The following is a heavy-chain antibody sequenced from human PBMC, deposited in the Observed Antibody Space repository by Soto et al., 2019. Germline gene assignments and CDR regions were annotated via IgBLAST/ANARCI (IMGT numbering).Heavy chain of an antibody. J-gene: IGHJ5*02. CDR2: INPSGGSR. D-gene: IGHD3-10*01. CDR3: AGGTLWFGEFSQFDP. CDR1: GRAFSTTY. V-gene: IGHV1-46*01. Sequence: QVHLVQSGAEVMKPGASVKVSCRAAGRAFSTTYIHWVRQAPGQGLEWMGIINPSGGSRSYSQTFQGRVTITGHTSTVYMELSSLTFEVTAVYYWAGGTLWFGEFSQFDPWGQGTLATVSS.